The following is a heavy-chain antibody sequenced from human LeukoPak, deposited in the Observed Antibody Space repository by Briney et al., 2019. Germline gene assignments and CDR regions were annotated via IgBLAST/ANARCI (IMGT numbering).Heavy chain of an antibody. J-gene: IGHJ4*02. Sequence: ASVKVSCKASGYTFTINHIHWVRQAPGQGLEWMGIINPSGGSTSYAQKFQGRVTMTRDTSTSTVYMELSSLRSEDTAVYYCARDCGGDCHHTFDYWGQGTLVTVSS. V-gene: IGHV1-46*01. CDR3: ARDCGGDCHHTFDY. D-gene: IGHD2-21*02. CDR1: GYTFTINH. CDR2: INPSGGST.